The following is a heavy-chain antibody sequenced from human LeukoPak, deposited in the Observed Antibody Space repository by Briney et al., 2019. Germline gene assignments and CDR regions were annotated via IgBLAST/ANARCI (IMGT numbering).Heavy chain of an antibody. D-gene: IGHD5-18*01. CDR1: GFTFSNYA. CDR2: IYSGGST. J-gene: IGHJ4*02. V-gene: IGHV3-66*01. Sequence: GGSLRLSCAASGFTFSNYAMSWVRQAPGKGLEWVSVIYSGGSTYYADSVKGRFTISRDNSKNTLYLQMNSLRAEDTAVYYCARAGYSYGYPLGYWGQGTLVTVSS. CDR3: ARAGYSYGYPLGY.